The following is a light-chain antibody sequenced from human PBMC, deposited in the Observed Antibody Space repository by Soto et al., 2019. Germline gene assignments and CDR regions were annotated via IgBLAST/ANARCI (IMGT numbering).Light chain of an antibody. V-gene: IGKV3-20*01. CDR1: QSVGGN. CDR2: GAS. J-gene: IGKJ5*01. Sequence: EIVMTQSPATLSVSPGERATLSCRASQSVGGNVAWYPHKPGQAPKLLISGASSRAPGIPDRFSGSGSGADFTLTISRLEPEDFALYYCQHYAAAPITFGQGTRLEIK. CDR3: QHYAAAPIT.